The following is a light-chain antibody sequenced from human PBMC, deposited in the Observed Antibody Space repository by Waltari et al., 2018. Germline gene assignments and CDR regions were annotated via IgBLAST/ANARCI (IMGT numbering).Light chain of an antibody. Sequence: EIMLTQSPGILSLSPGERATLSCRASQSISRYLAWYQQKPGQAPRLLIYDAASRATGIPDRFSCSGSGTGFSLTIIRLEPEDSAVYYCQKYGTLPATVGQGTKVEIK. CDR3: QKYGTLPAT. J-gene: IGKJ1*01. V-gene: IGKV3-20*01. CDR2: DAA. CDR1: QSISRY.